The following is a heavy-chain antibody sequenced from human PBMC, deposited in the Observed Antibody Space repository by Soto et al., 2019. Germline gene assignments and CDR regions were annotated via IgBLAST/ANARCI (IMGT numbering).Heavy chain of an antibody. D-gene: IGHD3-3*01. V-gene: IGHV3-23*01. J-gene: IGHJ6*02. CDR3: AKDDDFWSGYSVYYGMDV. CDR1: GFTFSSYA. CDR2: ISGSGGST. Sequence: GGSLRLSCAASGFTFSSYAMSWVRQAPGKGLEWVSAISGSGGSTYDADSVKGRFTISRDNSKNTLYLQMNSLRAEDTAVYYCAKDDDFWSGYSVYYGMDVWGQGTTVTVSS.